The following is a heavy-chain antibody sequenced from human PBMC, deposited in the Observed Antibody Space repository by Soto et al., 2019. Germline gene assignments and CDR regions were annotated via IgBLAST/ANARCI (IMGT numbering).Heavy chain of an antibody. Sequence: LSLTCAVYGGSFSGYYWSWIRQPPGKGLEWIGEINHSGSTNYNPSLKSRVTISVDTSKNQFSLKLSSVTAADTAVYYCARGSKAAMVTGDSYFDYWGQGTLVTV. CDR1: GGSFSGYY. D-gene: IGHD5-18*01. CDR2: INHSGST. CDR3: ARGSKAAMVTGDSYFDY. V-gene: IGHV4-34*01. J-gene: IGHJ4*02.